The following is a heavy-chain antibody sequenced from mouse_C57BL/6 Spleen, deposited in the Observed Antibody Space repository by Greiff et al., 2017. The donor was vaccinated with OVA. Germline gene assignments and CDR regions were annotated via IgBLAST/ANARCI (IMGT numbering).Heavy chain of an antibody. V-gene: IGHV5-4*03. CDR1: GFTFSSYA. CDR2: ISDGGSYT. Sequence: EVMLVESGGGLVKPGGSLKLSCAASGFTFSSYAMSWVRQTPEKRLEWVATISDGGSYTYYPDNVKGRFTISRDNAKNNLYLQMSHLKSEDTAMYYCATGSFAYWGQGTLVTVSA. D-gene: IGHD4-1*01. J-gene: IGHJ3*01. CDR3: ATGSFAY.